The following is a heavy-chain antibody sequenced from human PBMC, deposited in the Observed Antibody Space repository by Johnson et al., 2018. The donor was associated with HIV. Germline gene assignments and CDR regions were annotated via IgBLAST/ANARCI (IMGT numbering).Heavy chain of an antibody. D-gene: IGHD6-13*01. Sequence: VHLVESGGVVVQPGGSLRLSCAASGFTFDDYTMHWVRQAPGKGLEWISLISWNGANTYYADSVRGRFTISRDNSKNTLYLQMGSLRAEDMAVYYCARARYSTRNDAFDIWGQGTMVTVSS. V-gene: IGHV3-43*01. CDR3: ARARYSTRNDAFDI. CDR2: ISWNGANT. J-gene: IGHJ3*02. CDR1: GFTFDDYT.